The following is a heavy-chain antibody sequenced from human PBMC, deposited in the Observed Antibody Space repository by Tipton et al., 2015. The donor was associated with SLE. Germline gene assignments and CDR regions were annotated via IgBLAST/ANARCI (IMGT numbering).Heavy chain of an antibody. CDR1: GGSISITSYY. CDR3: ARSPGRSYFDY. CDR2: IYYSGNT. Sequence: LRLSCTVSGGSISITSYYWGWIRQSPGKGLEWIGNIYYSGNTYYSLSLESRVTISVDTSKNQFSLKLSSVTAADTAVYYCARSPGRSYFDYWGQGTLVTASS. J-gene: IGHJ4*02. V-gene: IGHV4-39*07.